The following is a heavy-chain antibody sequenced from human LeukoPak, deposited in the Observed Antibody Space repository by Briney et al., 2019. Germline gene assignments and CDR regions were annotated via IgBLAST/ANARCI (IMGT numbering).Heavy chain of an antibody. CDR2: IRYDGSNK. Sequence: PGGSLRLSCAASGFTFSSYGMHWVRQAPGKGLEWVAFIRYDGSNKYYADSVKGRLTISRDNSKNTLYLQMNSLRAEDTAVYYCAKGSTVTTFFRWGGELFDAFDIWGQGTMVTVSS. CDR3: AKGSTVTTFFRWGGELFDAFDI. V-gene: IGHV3-30*02. J-gene: IGHJ3*02. CDR1: GFTFSSYG. D-gene: IGHD4-17*01.